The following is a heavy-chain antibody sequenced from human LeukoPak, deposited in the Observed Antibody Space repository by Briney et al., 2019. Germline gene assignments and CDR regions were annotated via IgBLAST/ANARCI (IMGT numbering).Heavy chain of an antibody. CDR2: IYPGDSNT. V-gene: IGHV5-51*01. CDR1: GYSFTNYW. CDR3: ARMEPTHYYDSSGYPSPSEFDY. J-gene: IGHJ4*02. Sequence: GESLKISCKGSGYSFTNYWIAWVRQMPGKGLEWMGIIYPGDSNTRYSPSFQGQVTISADKSISTAYLQWSSLRASDTAMYYCARMEPTHYYDSSGYPSPSEFDYWGQGALVTVSS. D-gene: IGHD3-22*01.